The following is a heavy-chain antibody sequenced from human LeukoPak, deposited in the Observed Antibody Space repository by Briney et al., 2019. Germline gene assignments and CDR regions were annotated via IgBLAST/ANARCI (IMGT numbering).Heavy chain of an antibody. CDR3: AKVPIAVEEYYFDY. CDR1: GFTFSSYG. CDR2: IKQDGSEK. J-gene: IGHJ4*02. D-gene: IGHD6-19*01. V-gene: IGHV3-7*01. Sequence: GGSLRLSCAASGFTFSSYGMSWVRQAPGKGLEWVANIKQDGSEKYYVDSVKGRFTISRDNAKNSLYLQMNSLRAEDTAVYYCAKVPIAVEEYYFDYWGQGTLVTVSS.